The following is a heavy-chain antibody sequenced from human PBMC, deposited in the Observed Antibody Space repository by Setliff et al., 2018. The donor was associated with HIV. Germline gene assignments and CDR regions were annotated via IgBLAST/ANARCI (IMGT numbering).Heavy chain of an antibody. CDR2: IYYGWTT. D-gene: IGHD1-1*01. CDR3: ARELYNSDNSDPFDV. Sequence: TSETLSLTCSVSGDSIRNSRDYWGWIRQPPGKGLEWIGNIYYGWTTYYSPSLNSRVTISVDRSRNHFSLRLSAVTAADTAVYYCARELYNSDNSDPFDVLGQGTMVTVSS. J-gene: IGHJ3*01. V-gene: IGHV4-39*02. CDR1: GDSIRNSRDY.